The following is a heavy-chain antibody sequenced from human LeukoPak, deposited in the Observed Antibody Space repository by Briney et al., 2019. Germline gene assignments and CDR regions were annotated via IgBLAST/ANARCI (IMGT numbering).Heavy chain of an antibody. CDR1: GGSISSYY. CDR2: IYTSGNT. CDR3: ARGTEIQLNSYYYYYIDV. Sequence: SETLSLTCTVSGGSISSYYWSWIRQPAGKGLEWIGRIYTSGNTNYNPSLKSRVTMSEDTSKNQFSLKLSSVTAADTAVYYCARGTEIQLNSYYYYYIDVWGKGTTVTVSS. V-gene: IGHV4-4*07. D-gene: IGHD5-18*01. J-gene: IGHJ6*03.